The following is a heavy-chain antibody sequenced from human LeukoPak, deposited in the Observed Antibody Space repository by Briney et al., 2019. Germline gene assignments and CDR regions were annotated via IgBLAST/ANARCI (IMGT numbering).Heavy chain of an antibody. Sequence: SETLSLTCTVSGTSISNYYWSWIRQPPGKGLEWIGYIFYTGTTVSNPSLKSRLIMSVDMSKNQVSLNLISVTAADTAVYYCAGHHPRNTVDFWGQGTLVTVSS. CDR1: GTSISNYY. D-gene: IGHD2-8*02. CDR3: AGHHPRNTVDF. CDR2: IFYTGTT. V-gene: IGHV4-59*08. J-gene: IGHJ4*02.